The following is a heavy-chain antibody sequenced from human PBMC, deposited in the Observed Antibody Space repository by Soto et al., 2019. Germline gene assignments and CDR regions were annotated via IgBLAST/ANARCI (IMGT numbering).Heavy chain of an antibody. V-gene: IGHV4-30-4*01. J-gene: IGHJ4*02. Sequence: SETLSLTCTVSGGSISSDDYYWTWIRHPPGKGLEWIGYIYYSGKTNYNPSLESRLTISIDRSKNQFSLTLSSVSAADTALYYCARDRSNSPDYFDYWGQGTMVTV. CDR1: GGSISSDDYY. D-gene: IGHD6-6*01. CDR3: ARDRSNSPDYFDY. CDR2: IYYSGKT.